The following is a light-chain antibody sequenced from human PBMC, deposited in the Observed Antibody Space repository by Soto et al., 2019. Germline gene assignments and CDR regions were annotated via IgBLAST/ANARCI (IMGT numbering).Light chain of an antibody. CDR2: EVS. J-gene: IGLJ1*01. V-gene: IGLV2-8*01. CDR3: NAQADNGKHV. Sequence: QSALTQPPSASGSPGQSVTISCTGNSNDVGHSSFISWYQQHPGKGPKLIIYEVSKRPSRVPDRFSGSKSGNTASLSVSGLQDEDEADYFCNAQADNGKHVFGTGTKLTVL. CDR1: SNDVGHSSF.